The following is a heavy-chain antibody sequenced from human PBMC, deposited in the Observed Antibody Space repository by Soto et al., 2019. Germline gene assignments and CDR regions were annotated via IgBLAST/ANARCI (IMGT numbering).Heavy chain of an antibody. Sequence: GGSLRLSCAASGFTFSNYGMHWVRHAPGKGLEWVAVISYGGNDKYHADSVKGRFTISRDNSKNTLYLQMNTLRGEDTAVYCCAKDGDVAAAGYYFDYWGQGTLVTVSS. D-gene: IGHD6-13*01. V-gene: IGHV3-30*18. CDR1: GFTFSNYG. CDR2: ISYGGNDK. J-gene: IGHJ4*02. CDR3: AKDGDVAAAGYYFDY.